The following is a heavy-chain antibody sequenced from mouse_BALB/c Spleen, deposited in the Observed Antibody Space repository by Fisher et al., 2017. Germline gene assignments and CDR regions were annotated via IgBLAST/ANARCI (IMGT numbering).Heavy chain of an antibody. V-gene: IGHV1-77*01. J-gene: IGHJ4*01. CDR3: ARWGARWAMDY. Sequence: KFKGKATLTADKSSSTAYMQLSSLTSEDSAVYYCARWGARWAMDYWGQGTSVTVSS. D-gene: IGHD3-1*01.